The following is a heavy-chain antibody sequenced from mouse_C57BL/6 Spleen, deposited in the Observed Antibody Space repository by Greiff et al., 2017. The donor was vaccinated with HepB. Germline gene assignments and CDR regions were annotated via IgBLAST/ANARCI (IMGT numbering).Heavy chain of an antibody. CDR2: IDPETGGT. CDR1: GYTFTDYE. J-gene: IGHJ2*01. Sequence: QVQLQQSGAELVRPGASVTLSCKASGYTFTDYEMHWVKQTPVHGLEWIGAIDPETGGTAYNQKFKGKAILTADKSSSTAYMELRSLTSEDSAVYYCTRYELDFDYWGQGPTRTVSS. D-gene: IGHD4-1*01. V-gene: IGHV1-15*01. CDR3: TRYELDFDY.